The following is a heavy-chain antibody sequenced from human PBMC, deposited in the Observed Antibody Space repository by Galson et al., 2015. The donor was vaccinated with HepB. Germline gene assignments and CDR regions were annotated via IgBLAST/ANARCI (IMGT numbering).Heavy chain of an antibody. CDR3: AREITPLTIHYCSSTSCYSYWYFDL. V-gene: IGHV4-4*07. D-gene: IGHD2-2*01. Sequence: ETLSLTCTVSGGSISSYYWSWIRQPAGKGLEWIGRIYTSGSTNYNPSLKSRVTMSVDTSKNQFSLKLSSVTAADTAVYYCAREITPLTIHYCSSTSCYSYWYFDLWGRGTLVTVSS. J-gene: IGHJ2*01. CDR2: IYTSGST. CDR1: GGSISSYY.